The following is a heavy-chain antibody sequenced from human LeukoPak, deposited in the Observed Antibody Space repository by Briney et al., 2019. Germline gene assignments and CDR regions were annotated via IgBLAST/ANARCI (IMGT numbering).Heavy chain of an antibody. CDR2: INPNSGGT. V-gene: IGHV1-2*02. J-gene: IGHJ5*02. D-gene: IGHD6-6*01. Sequence: GASVKVSCKASGYTFTGYYMHWVRQAPGQGLEWMGWINPNSGGTNYAQKFQGRVTMTRDTSISTAYMELSRLRSDDTAVYYCARDMETYRSSSPWFDPWGQGTLVTVSS. CDR3: ARDMETYRSSSPWFDP. CDR1: GYTFTGYY.